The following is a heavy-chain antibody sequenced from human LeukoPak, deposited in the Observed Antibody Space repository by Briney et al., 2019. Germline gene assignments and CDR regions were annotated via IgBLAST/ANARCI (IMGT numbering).Heavy chain of an antibody. CDR3: ARSTGGLWFPTFDY. CDR1: GGSISSYY. D-gene: IGHD3-10*01. Sequence: PLETLSLTCTVSGGSISSYYWSWIRQPAGKGLEWIGRIYTSGSTNYNPSLKSRVTMSVDTSKNQFSLKLSSVTAADTAVYYCARSTGGLWFPTFDYWGQGTLVTVSS. J-gene: IGHJ4*02. CDR2: IYTSGST. V-gene: IGHV4-4*07.